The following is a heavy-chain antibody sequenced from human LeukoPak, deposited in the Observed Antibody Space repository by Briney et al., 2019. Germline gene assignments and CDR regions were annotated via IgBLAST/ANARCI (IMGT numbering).Heavy chain of an antibody. CDR2: ISSSGNNT. V-gene: IGHV3-23*01. D-gene: IGHD1-14*01. Sequence: GGSLRLSCAASGFTFNSYAMNWVRRAPGKGLEWVSTISSSGNNTYYADSVRGRFTISRDNSKNTLYLQMNSLRAEDTAVYYCARRAGIYSHXYDXWGXXXLVTVSS. J-gene: IGHJ4*02. CDR3: ARRAGIYSHXYDX. CDR1: GFTFNSYA.